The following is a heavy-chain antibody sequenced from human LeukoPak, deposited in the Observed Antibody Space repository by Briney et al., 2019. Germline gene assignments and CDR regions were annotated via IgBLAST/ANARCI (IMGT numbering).Heavy chain of an antibody. CDR1: GGSFSGYY. D-gene: IGHD3-10*01. CDR2: INHSGCP. Sequence: PSETLSLTCAVYGGSFSGYYWSWIRHPPGKGVEWIGEINHSGCPNYNPPLKSRVTLSEDPPKNKFSLKQSSVTAADTAVYYCARISGGVYYYYYYGMDVWGQGTTVTVSS. CDR3: ARISGGVYYYYYYGMDV. V-gene: IGHV4-34*01. J-gene: IGHJ6*02.